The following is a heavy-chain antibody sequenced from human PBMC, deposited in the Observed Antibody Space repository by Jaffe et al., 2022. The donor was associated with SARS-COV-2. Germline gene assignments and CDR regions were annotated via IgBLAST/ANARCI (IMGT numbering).Heavy chain of an antibody. D-gene: IGHD3-16*01. CDR2: IDWNGHTT. Sequence: EVYLVESGGVVVQPGGSLRLSCAASGFIFDDYAMHWVRQAPGKGPEWVSLIDWNGHTTYYADSVTGRFTISRDNNMNSLYLQMNSLRVEDTAFYYCVKDVAQDDRSTQRLSLGGFEHWGQGTLVTVSS. V-gene: IGHV3-43D*04. CDR1: GFIFDDYA. J-gene: IGHJ4*02. CDR3: VKDVAQDDRSTQRLSLGGFEH.